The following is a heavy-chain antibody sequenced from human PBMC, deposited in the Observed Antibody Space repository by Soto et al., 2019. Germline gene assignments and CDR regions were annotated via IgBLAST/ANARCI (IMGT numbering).Heavy chain of an antibody. V-gene: IGHV3-30*18. CDR1: GFTFSSYG. CDR3: AKDTAAAGIDYYGMDV. J-gene: IGHJ6*02. D-gene: IGHD6-13*01. CDR2: ISYDGSNK. Sequence: QVQLVESGGGVVQPGRSLRLSCAASGFTFSSYGMHWVRQAPGKGLEWVAVISYDGSNKHYADSVKGRFTISRDNSKNTLYLQMNSLRAEDTAVYYCAKDTAAAGIDYYGMDVWGQGTTVTVSS.